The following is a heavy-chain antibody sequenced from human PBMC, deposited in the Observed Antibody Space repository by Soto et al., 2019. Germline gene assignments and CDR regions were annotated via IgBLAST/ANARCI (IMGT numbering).Heavy chain of an antibody. CDR2: INPNSGGT. V-gene: IGHV1-2*04. J-gene: IGHJ4*02. D-gene: IGHD3-22*01. Sequence: ASVKVSCKASGYTFTGYYMHWVRQAPGQGLEWMGWINPNSGGTNYAQKFQGWVTMTRDTSISTAYMELSRLRSDDTAVYYCARVRSGYYPYYFDYWGQGTLVTVSS. CDR1: GYTFTGYY. CDR3: ARVRSGYYPYYFDY.